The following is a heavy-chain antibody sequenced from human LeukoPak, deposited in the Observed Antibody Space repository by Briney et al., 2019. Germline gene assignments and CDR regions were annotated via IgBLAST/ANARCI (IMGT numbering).Heavy chain of an antibody. CDR1: GFIFSNCG. J-gene: IGHJ3*02. D-gene: IGHD2-21*02. CDR2: TWYYESNK. CDR3: ARDLWCGADCYGTFDI. Sequence: GGSLRLSCAASGFIFSNCGMHWVRQAPPKGLEWVALTWYYESNKYYADSVKGRFTISRDNSKNTLYLQMNSLRAEDTAVYYCARDLWCGADCYGTFDIWGQGTMVSVSS. V-gene: IGHV3-33*01.